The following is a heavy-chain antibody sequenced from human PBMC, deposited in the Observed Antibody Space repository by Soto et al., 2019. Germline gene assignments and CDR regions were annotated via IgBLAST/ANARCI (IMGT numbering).Heavy chain of an antibody. J-gene: IGHJ5*02. D-gene: IGHD2-8*01. V-gene: IGHV3-20*04. Sequence: GGSMRLSCAASGFTCVDYGMRWVRQAPGKGLEWVSGINWNGGSTNYADSVKGRFTISRDNAKNSLYLQMNSLRAEDTALYYCARDAVEGVPWGQGTLVTVSS. CDR3: ARDAVEGVP. CDR1: GFTCVDYG. CDR2: INWNGGST.